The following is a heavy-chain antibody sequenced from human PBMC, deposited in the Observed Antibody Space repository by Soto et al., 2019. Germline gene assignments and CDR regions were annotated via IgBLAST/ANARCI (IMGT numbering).Heavy chain of an antibody. CDR3: ARFYGNAFDV. CDR1: GGSITTSSYN. Sequence: LSLTCSVSGGSITTSSYNWDWIRQPPGKGLEWIGTIYYDGSTSYNPSLKSQVTISVDTSKNHFALKVNSVTAADTAVYYCARFYGNAFDVWGLVTGVTVSS. J-gene: IGHJ3*01. V-gene: IGHV4-39*02. CDR2: IYYDGST. D-gene: IGHD3-10*01.